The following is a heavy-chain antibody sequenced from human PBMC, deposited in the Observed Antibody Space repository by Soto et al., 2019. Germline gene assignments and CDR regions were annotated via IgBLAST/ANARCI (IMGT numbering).Heavy chain of an antibody. D-gene: IGHD3-10*01. CDR3: ASIVSSAHGEFSD. CDR2: IYYSGST. V-gene: IGHV4-31*03. J-gene: IGHJ4*02. Sequence: QVQLQESGPGLVKPSQSLSLTCTVSGGSVSSGGYYWSWIRQHPGKGLEWIGYIYYSGSTYYNPSLKSRVSISVDTSKNQFSLKLSSVTAADTAVYYCASIVSSAHGEFSDWGQGTLVTVSS. CDR1: GGSVSSGGYY.